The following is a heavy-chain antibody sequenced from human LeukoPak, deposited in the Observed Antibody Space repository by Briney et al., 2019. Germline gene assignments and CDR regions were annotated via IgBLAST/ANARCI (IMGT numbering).Heavy chain of an antibody. CDR2: IYYSGST. J-gene: IGHJ4*02. CDR3: ARVRRCYSFFYFDY. D-gene: IGHD2-15*01. Sequence: SETLSLTCTVSGGSISSGSYYWSWIRQPPGKGLEWIGYIYYSGSTNYNPSLKSRVTISVDTPKNQFSLKLISVTAADTAVYLCARVRRCYSFFYFDYWGQGTLVTVSS. CDR1: GGSISSGSYY. V-gene: IGHV4-61*01.